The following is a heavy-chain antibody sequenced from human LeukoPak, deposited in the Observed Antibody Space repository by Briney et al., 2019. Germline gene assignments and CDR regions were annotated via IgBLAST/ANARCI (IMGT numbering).Heavy chain of an antibody. V-gene: IGHV3-11*01. J-gene: IGHJ4*02. D-gene: IGHD3-22*01. Sequence: GGSLRLSCAASGFTFSDYYMSWLRQAPGKGLEWVSYISSSGSTIYYADSVKGRFTISRDNAKNSLYLQMNSLRAEDTAVYYCARYDSSGYYSADYWGQGTLVTVSS. CDR3: ARYDSSGYYSADY. CDR1: GFTFSDYY. CDR2: ISSSGSTI.